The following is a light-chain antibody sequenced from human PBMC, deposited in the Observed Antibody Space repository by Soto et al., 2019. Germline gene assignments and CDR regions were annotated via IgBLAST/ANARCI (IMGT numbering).Light chain of an antibody. CDR2: GIS. Sequence: EIGLTQSPGTLSLSPGERATLSCRASHTISSSYLAWYQQKPGQAPSLLLYGISRRATGIPDRFSGSGSGKDFTHTIARLETDDCAVYFCQQYVTSSPRTFGQGTKVEI. J-gene: IGKJ1*01. V-gene: IGKV3-20*01. CDR1: HTISSSY. CDR3: QQYVTSSPRT.